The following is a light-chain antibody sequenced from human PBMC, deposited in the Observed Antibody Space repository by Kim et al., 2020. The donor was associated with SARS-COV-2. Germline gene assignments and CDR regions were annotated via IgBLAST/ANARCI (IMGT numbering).Light chain of an antibody. CDR2: RNN. CDR1: SSNIGSNY. V-gene: IGLV1-47*01. J-gene: IGLJ1*01. CDR3: AAWDDSLSCLYP. Sequence: QSVLTQPPSASGTPGQRVTISCSGSSSNIGSNYVYWYQQLPGTAPKLLIYRNNQRPSGVPDRFSGSKSGTSASLAISGLRSEDEADYYCAAWDDSLSCLYPFGTETQLTVL.